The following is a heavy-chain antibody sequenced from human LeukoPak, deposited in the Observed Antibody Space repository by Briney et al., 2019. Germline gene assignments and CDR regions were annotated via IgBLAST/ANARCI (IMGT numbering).Heavy chain of an antibody. Sequence: SETLSLTCAVYGGPFSGYYWSWIRQPPGKGLEWIGEINHSGSTNYNPSLKSRVSISVDTSKNQFSLKLSSVTAADTAVYYCARVGITGTTGLGYYYYYMDVWGKGTTVTVSS. V-gene: IGHV4-34*01. J-gene: IGHJ6*03. D-gene: IGHD1-7*01. CDR2: INHSGST. CDR1: GGPFSGYY. CDR3: ARVGITGTTGLGYYYYYMDV.